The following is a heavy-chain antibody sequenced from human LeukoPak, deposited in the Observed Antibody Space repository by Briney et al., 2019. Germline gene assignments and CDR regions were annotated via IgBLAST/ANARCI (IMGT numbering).Heavy chain of an antibody. Sequence: GGSLRLSCAASGFSFSKYWMHWVRQTPGEGLVWVARIKEDGTYTSYADSVKGRFTISRDNARNTVFLQMNSLRAEGTAVYYCARDFDMGITPGDDFDFWGQGTLVTVSS. V-gene: IGHV3-74*01. D-gene: IGHD3-9*01. CDR2: IKEDGTYT. CDR3: ARDFDMGITPGDDFDF. CDR1: GFSFSKYW. J-gene: IGHJ4*02.